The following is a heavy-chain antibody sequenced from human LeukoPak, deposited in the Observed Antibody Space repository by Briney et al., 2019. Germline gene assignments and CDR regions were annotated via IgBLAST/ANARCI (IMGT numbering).Heavy chain of an antibody. Sequence: SETLSPTGTGSGGSISSYSWSWIRQPPGKGLEWIGHVYYSGSTNYNPSLKSQVTISVDTSKNQFSLKLSSVTAADTAVYYCARAVGGRYYYDSSGQGSAFDIWGQGTMVTVSS. CDR1: GGSISSYS. CDR2: VYYSGST. CDR3: ARAVGGRYYYDSSGQGSAFDI. D-gene: IGHD3-22*01. J-gene: IGHJ3*02. V-gene: IGHV4-59*01.